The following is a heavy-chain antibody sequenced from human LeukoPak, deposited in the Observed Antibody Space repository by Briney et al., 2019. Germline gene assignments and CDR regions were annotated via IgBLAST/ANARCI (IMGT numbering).Heavy chain of an antibody. D-gene: IGHD3-10*01. CDR2: ISSSSNII. CDR3: ARGRYYSSGSGDSFDI. Sequence: PGGSLRLSCAASGFTFSSYAMSWVRQAPGRGLEWLSYISSSSNIIHYGDSLEGRLTISRDIAKKSVYLQMNSLRVEDTAVYYCARGRYYSSGSGDSFDIWGQGTLVTVSP. CDR1: GFTFSSYA. J-gene: IGHJ3*02. V-gene: IGHV3-48*01.